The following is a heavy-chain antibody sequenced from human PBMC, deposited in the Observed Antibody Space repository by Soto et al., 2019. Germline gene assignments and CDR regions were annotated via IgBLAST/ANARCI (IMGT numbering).Heavy chain of an antibody. V-gene: IGHV4-59*01. CDR3: ARGNNVLLWFGELTYNWFDP. CDR2: IYYSGST. D-gene: IGHD3-10*01. Sequence: PSETLSLTCTVSGGSISSYYWSWIRQPPGKGLEWIGYIYYSGSTNYNPSLKSRVTISVDTSKNQFSLKLSSVTAADTAVYYCARGNNVLLWFGELTYNWFDPWGQGTLVTV. CDR1: GGSISSYY. J-gene: IGHJ5*02.